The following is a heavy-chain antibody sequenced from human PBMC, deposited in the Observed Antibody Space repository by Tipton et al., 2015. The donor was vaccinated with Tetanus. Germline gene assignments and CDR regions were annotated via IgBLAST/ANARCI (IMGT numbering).Heavy chain of an antibody. CDR3: ASGSSIRHGLDV. J-gene: IGHJ6*02. V-gene: IGHV1-69*06. Sequence: QLVQSGAEVKKPGSSVRVSCKTSGGTFNSYAISWVRQAPGQGLEWMGGIFPQFGTSNYAPKFQGRVTITADTSTGTAYMDLSSLRSDDTAVYYCASGSSIRHGLDVWGHGTSVTVSS. CDR1: GGTFNSYA. CDR2: IFPQFGTS. D-gene: IGHD2-2*01.